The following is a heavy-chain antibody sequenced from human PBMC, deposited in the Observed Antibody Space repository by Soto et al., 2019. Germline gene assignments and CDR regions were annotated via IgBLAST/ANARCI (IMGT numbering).Heavy chain of an antibody. CDR1: GYTFTSYG. Sequence: ASVKVSCKASGYTFTSYGISWVRQAPGQGLEWMGWISAYNGNTNYAQKLQGRVTMTTDTSTSTAYMELRSLRSDDTAVYYCARVEIMVRGVTMFDPWGQGPLVTVSS. J-gene: IGHJ5*02. CDR3: ARVEIMVRGVTMFDP. CDR2: ISAYNGNT. D-gene: IGHD3-10*01. V-gene: IGHV1-18*01.